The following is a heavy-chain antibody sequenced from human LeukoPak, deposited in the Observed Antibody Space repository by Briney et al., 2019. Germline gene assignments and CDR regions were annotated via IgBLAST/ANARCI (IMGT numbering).Heavy chain of an antibody. V-gene: IGHV3-23*01. J-gene: IGHJ4*02. CDR1: GFTFSSHG. CDR3: ARDVGYFGSGSYPDYFDY. Sequence: GGSLRLSCAASGFTFSSHGMNWVRQAPGKGLEWVSGISPSGGITYYTDSVKGRFTISRDNAKNSLYLQMNSLRAEDTAVYYCARDVGYFGSGSYPDYFDYWGQGILVTVSS. CDR2: ISPSGGIT. D-gene: IGHD3-10*01.